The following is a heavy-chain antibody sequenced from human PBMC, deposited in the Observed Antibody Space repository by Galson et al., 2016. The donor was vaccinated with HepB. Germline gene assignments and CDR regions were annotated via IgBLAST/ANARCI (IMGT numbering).Heavy chain of an antibody. CDR2: THYSGTP. CDR1: GAFISSGNW. CDR3: ARDPADPESRNWYDP. V-gene: IGHV4-4*02. D-gene: IGHD1-14*01. Sequence: SETLSLTCTVSGAFISSGNWWSWVRQPPGKGLEWIGETHYSGTPNYNPSLKSRVTLSVDESKNQLSLKLSSVTAAATAVYYCARDPADPESRNWYDPGGQGSLVTVSS. J-gene: IGHJ5*02.